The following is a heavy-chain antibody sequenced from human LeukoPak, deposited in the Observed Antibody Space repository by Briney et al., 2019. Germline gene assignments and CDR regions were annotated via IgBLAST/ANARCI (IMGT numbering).Heavy chain of an antibody. D-gene: IGHD3-22*01. CDR2: ISGSGGST. Sequence: GGSLRLSCAASGFTFSSYAMSWVRQAPGKGLEWVLAISGSGGSTYYADSVKGRFTITRDNSKNTLYLQMNSLRAEDTAVYYCAKEGREYYYDSSGYYYYYYMDVWGKGTTVTVSS. J-gene: IGHJ6*03. V-gene: IGHV3-23*01. CDR1: GFTFSSYA. CDR3: AKEGREYYYDSSGYYYYYYMDV.